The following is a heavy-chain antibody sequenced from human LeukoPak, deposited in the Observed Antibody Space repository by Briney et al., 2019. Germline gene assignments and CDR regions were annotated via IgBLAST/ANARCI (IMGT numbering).Heavy chain of an antibody. D-gene: IGHD3-10*01. CDR1: GGSITTSDW. Sequence: SETLSLTCAVSGGSITTSDWWSWVRQPPGKGLEWIGEISHSGSTNYNPSLQSRITLAVDKSKKLFSLNLTSVTPADTALYFCAGETSGGYNLRFKWFDPWGQGTLVTVSS. CDR3: AGETSGGYNLRFKWFDP. CDR2: ISHSGST. V-gene: IGHV4-4*02. J-gene: IGHJ5*02.